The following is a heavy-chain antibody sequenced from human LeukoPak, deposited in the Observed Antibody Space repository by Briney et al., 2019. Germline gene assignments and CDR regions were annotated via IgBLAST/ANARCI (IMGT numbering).Heavy chain of an antibody. V-gene: IGHV5-51*01. Sequence: GASLKISCKGSDSSFTTYWIGWVRQMPGKGLEWMGVIYPGDSDTRYSPSFQGQVTISADKSINTACLQWSSLKASDTAIYYCARQTYNYHFDYWGQGTLVTVSS. CDR3: ARQTYNYHFDY. D-gene: IGHD1-1*01. J-gene: IGHJ4*02. CDR1: DSSFTTYW. CDR2: IYPGDSDT.